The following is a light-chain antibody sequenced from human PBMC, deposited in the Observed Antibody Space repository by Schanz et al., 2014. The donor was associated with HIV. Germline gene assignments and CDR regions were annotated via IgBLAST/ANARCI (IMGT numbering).Light chain of an antibody. CDR1: QGIGND. V-gene: IGKV1-17*01. J-gene: IGKJ5*01. CDR3: LQHNAYPLT. Sequence: IQMTQSPSTVSASVGDRVTITCRASQGIGNDLGWYQQKPGKAPKRLIYAASTLQSGVPSRFVGGGSGTEFTLTISGLQPEDFATYYCLQHNAYPLTFGQGTRLDI. CDR2: AAS.